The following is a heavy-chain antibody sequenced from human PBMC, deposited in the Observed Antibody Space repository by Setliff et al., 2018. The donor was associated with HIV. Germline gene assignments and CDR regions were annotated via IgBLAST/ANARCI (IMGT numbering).Heavy chain of an antibody. CDR3: ARASLAARPHFFDS. CDR1: GYGVTRYW. J-gene: IGHJ4*02. D-gene: IGHD6-6*01. CDR2: IYPGDSDA. Sequence: PGESLKISCRASGYGVTRYWIGWVRQMPGQALEWIGVIYPGDSDARYSPSFQDQVTMSADKSISTAYLQWSNLKASDTGIYFCARASLAARPHFFDSWGQGTLVTVSS. V-gene: IGHV5-51*01.